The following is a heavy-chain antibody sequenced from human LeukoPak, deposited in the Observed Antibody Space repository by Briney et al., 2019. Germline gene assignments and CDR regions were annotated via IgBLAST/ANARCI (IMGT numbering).Heavy chain of an antibody. V-gene: IGHV4-30-4*01. CDR2: IYYSGST. J-gene: IGHJ4*02. CDR1: AGSISSGDHY. D-gene: IGHD6-13*01. CDR3: ARAYGEIAAAGTFDY. Sequence: SQTLSLTCTVSAGSISSGDHYWSWIRQPPGKGLEWIGYIYYSGSTYYNPSLKSRVTISVDTSKNQFSLKLSSVTAADTAVYYCARAYGEIAAAGTFDYWGQGTLVTVSS.